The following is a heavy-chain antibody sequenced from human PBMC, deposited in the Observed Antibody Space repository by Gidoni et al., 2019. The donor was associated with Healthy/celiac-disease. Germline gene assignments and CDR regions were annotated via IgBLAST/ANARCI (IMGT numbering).Heavy chain of an antibody. Sequence: EVKLLESGGGLVQPGGSLRLSCAASGFTFSSYAMSWVRQAPGKGLEWVSAISGSGGSTYYADSVKGRFTISRDNSKNTLYLQMNSLRAEDTAVYYCAKRILRFLEEGEPIDYFDYWGQGTQVTVSS. CDR3: AKRILRFLEEGEPIDYFDY. V-gene: IGHV3-23*01. D-gene: IGHD3-16*01. J-gene: IGHJ4*02. CDR1: GFTFSSYA. CDR2: ISGSGGST.